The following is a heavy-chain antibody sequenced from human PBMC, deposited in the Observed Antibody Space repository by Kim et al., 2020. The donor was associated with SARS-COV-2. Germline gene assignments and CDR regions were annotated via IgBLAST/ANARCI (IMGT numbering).Heavy chain of an antibody. CDR2: INSDGSST. CDR1: GFTFSSYW. D-gene: IGHD3-3*01. CDR3: AREIVRDYDFWSGCDY. Sequence: GGSLRLSCAASGFTFSSYWMHWVRQAPGKGLVWVSRINSDGSSTSYADSVKGRFTISRDNAKNTLYLQMNSLRAEDTAVYYCAREIVRDYDFWSGCDYWGQGTLVTVSS. V-gene: IGHV3-74*01. J-gene: IGHJ4*02.